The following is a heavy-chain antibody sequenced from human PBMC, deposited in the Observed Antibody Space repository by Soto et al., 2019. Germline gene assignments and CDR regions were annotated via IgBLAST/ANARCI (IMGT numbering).Heavy chain of an antibody. Sequence: PGGSLRLSCAASGFTFSSYEMNWVRRAPGKGLEWISSITSRGTTVYYSDSVKGRFTISRDNIKNSLLLEMNSLRAEDTAVYYCAREGGASSAEIHGSLNYGMDVWGQGTTVTVSS. CDR3: AREGGASSAEIHGSLNYGMDV. J-gene: IGHJ6*02. CDR1: GFTFSSYE. V-gene: IGHV3-48*03. D-gene: IGHD6-6*01. CDR2: ITSRGTTV.